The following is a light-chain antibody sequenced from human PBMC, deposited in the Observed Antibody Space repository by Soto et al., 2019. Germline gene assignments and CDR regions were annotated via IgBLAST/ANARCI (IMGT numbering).Light chain of an antibody. CDR2: GNN. J-gene: IGLJ1*01. CDR3: QSYDSSLIGYV. V-gene: IGLV1-40*01. Sequence: QSVLTQPPSVSGAPGQTVTISCTGSSSNFGAGYDVHWYQQLPGTAPKLLIYGNNNRPSGVPDRFSGSKSGTSASLAITGLQAEDEGDYYCQSYDSSLIGYVFGTGTKLIVL. CDR1: SSNFGAGYD.